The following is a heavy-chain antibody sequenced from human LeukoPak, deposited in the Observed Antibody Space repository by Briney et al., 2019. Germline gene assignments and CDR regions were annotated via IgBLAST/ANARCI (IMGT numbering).Heavy chain of an antibody. Sequence: GGSLRLTCAVSGFTFSNYNMNWVRQAPGKGLEWVSFISSSSSYIYYADSVRGRFTISRDNAKNSLYLQMNSLRAEDTAVYYCARDSGGYFDRNHFGYWGQGTLVTVSS. CDR1: GFTFSNYN. D-gene: IGHD3-9*01. V-gene: IGHV3-21*01. CDR2: ISSSSSYI. CDR3: ARDSGGYFDRNHFGY. J-gene: IGHJ4*02.